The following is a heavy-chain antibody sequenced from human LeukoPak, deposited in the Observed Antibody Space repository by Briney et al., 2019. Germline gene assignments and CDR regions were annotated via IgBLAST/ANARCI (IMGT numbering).Heavy chain of an antibody. Sequence: SETLSLTCTVSGGSISSSSYYWGWIRQPPGKGLEWIGSIYYSGSTYYNPSLKSRVTISVDTSKNQFSLKLSSVTAADTAVYYCARDAHYDFWSGYYHFDYWGQGTLVTVSS. V-gene: IGHV4-39*07. CDR3: ARDAHYDFWSGYYHFDY. CDR2: IYYSGST. D-gene: IGHD3-3*01. CDR1: GGSISSSSYY. J-gene: IGHJ4*02.